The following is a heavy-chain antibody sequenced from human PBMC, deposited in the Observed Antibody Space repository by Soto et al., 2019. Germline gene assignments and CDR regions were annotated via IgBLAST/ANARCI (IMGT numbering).Heavy chain of an antibody. CDR3: ARDLSEYSSSYLDY. J-gene: IGHJ4*02. CDR1: GGTFSSYA. Sequence: GASVEVCGEASGGTFSSYAISWVRRAPGQGLEWMGGIIPIFGTANYAQKFQGRVTITADESTSTAYMELSSLRSEDTAVYYCARDLSEYSSSYLDYWGQGTLVTVSS. D-gene: IGHD6-6*01. V-gene: IGHV1-69*13. CDR2: IIPIFGTA.